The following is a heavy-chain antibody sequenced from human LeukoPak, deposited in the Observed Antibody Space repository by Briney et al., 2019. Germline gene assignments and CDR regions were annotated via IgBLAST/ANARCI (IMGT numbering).Heavy chain of an antibody. CDR1: GFTFSSYA. D-gene: IGHD2-2*01. CDR2: ISGSGGST. CDR3: AKDERYCSSTSCYFGNFDY. Sequence: GSLRLSCAASGFTFSSYAISWVRQAPGKGLEWVSAISGSGGSTYYADSVKGRFTISRDNSKNTLHLQMISLRAEDTAVYYCAKDERYCSSTSCYFGNFDYWGQGTLVTVSS. J-gene: IGHJ4*02. V-gene: IGHV3-23*01.